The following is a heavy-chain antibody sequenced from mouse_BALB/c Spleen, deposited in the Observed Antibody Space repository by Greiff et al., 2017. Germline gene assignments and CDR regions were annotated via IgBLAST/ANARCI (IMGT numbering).Heavy chain of an antibody. CDR1: GYTFTSYW. Sequence: EVQLQQSGTVLARPGASVKMSCKASGYTFTSYWMHWVKQRPGQGLEWIGAIYPGNSDTSYNQKFKGKAKLTAVTSTSTAYMELSSLTNEDSAVYYCTGKGSSYYAMDYWGQGTSVTVSS. V-gene: IGHV1-5*01. CDR3: TGKGSSYYAMDY. CDR2: IYPGNSDT. J-gene: IGHJ4*01. D-gene: IGHD1-3*01.